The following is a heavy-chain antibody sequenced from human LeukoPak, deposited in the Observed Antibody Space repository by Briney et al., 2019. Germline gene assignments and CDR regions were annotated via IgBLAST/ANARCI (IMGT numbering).Heavy chain of an antibody. Sequence: KTSETLSLTCAVYGGSFSSYYWSWIRQSPGKGLEWIAEINHRVDTNYNPSVKSRVTISVDTSKSQFSLKVTSLTAADTAVYYCARGPTISETGYFDYWGQGALVTVSS. D-gene: IGHD1-1*01. V-gene: IGHV4-34*01. CDR1: GGSFSSYY. CDR2: INHRVDT. CDR3: ARGPTISETGYFDY. J-gene: IGHJ4*03.